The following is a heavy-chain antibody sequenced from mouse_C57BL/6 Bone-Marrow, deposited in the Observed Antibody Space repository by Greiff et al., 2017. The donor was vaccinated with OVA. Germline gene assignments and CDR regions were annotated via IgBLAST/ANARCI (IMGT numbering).Heavy chain of an antibody. J-gene: IGHJ3*01. Sequence: VQLQQSGPELVKPGASVKISCKASGYSFTDYNMNWVKQSNGKSLEWIGVINPNYGTTSYNQKFKGKATVTVDPSSSTTYMQLNSLTSEDSAVYYCARAGDYGSSSAFAYWGQGTLVTVSA. D-gene: IGHD1-1*01. V-gene: IGHV1-39*01. CDR2: INPNYGTT. CDR3: ARAGDYGSSSAFAY. CDR1: GYSFTDYN.